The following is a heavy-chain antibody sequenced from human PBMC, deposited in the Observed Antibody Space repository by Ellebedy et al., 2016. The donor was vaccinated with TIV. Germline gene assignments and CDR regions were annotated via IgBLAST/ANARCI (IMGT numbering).Heavy chain of an antibody. V-gene: IGHV4-39*01. D-gene: IGHD2-15*01. CDR2: IYFGGRT. CDR3: ARHASLLGLSLYTWFDP. J-gene: IGHJ5*02. CDR1: GGSISSSAYY. Sequence: MPSETLSLTCTVSGGSISSSAYYWGWIRQPPGKRLEWMGSIYFGGRTNYNPSLKSRLTISVDTSKNQFSVNLRTVTAADTAVYYCARHASLLGLSLYTWFDPWGHGTLVTVFS.